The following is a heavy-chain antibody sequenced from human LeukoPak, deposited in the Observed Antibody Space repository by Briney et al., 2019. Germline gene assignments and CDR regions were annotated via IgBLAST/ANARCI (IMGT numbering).Heavy chain of an antibody. V-gene: IGHV3-74*01. Sequence: GGSLRLSCAASGFTFSSYWMHWVRQAPGKGLVWVSRINSDGSSTSYADSVKGRFTISRDNAKNPLYLQMNSLRAEDTAVYYCARDPNLPVILGGAWGVDYWGQGTLVTVSS. D-gene: IGHD2/OR15-2a*01. CDR3: ARDPNLPVILGGAWGVDY. J-gene: IGHJ4*02. CDR1: GFTFSSYW. CDR2: INSDGSST.